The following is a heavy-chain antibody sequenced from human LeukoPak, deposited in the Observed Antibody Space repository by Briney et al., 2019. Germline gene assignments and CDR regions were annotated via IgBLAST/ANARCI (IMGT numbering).Heavy chain of an antibody. J-gene: IGHJ5*02. D-gene: IGHD2-21*02. CDR3: ARAGTYCGGDCYSGNWFDP. CDR1: GGTFSSYA. Sequence: ASVKVSCKASGGTFSSYAISWVRQAPGQGLEWTGGIIPIFGTANYAQKFQGRVTITADESTSAAYMELSSLRSEDTAVYYCARAGTYCGGDCYSGNWFDPWGQGTLVTVSS. CDR2: IIPIFGTA. V-gene: IGHV1-69*13.